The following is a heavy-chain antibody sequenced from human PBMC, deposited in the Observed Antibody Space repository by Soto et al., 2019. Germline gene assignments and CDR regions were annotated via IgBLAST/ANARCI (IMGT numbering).Heavy chain of an antibody. CDR1: GFAFSSYA. J-gene: IGHJ4*02. D-gene: IGHD6-6*01. V-gene: IGHV3-23*01. CDR3: AKFSAHSMYDISSAPDY. Sequence: PGGSLRLSCAASGFAFSSYAMAWVRQAPGKGLEWVSSITGSGGSTYFAVSVMGRFSIPRDNSQKTVSLQMDSLRAEDTAVYYCAKFSAHSMYDISSAPDYWGQGTLVTVSS. CDR2: ITGSGGST.